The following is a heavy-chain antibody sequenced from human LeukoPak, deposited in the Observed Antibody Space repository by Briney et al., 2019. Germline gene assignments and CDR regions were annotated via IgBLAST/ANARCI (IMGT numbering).Heavy chain of an antibody. CDR1: GYSFTSYW. D-gene: IGHD3-10*01. CDR3: ARPFDYYGSGSYYTHFGY. CDR2: IYPGDSDT. Sequence: GESLKISCKGSGYSFTSYWIGWVRQMPGKGLEWMGIIYPGDSDTRYSPSFQGQVTISADKSISTAYLQWSSLKASDTAMYYCARPFDYYGSGSYYTHFGYWGQGTLVTVSS. J-gene: IGHJ4*02. V-gene: IGHV5-51*01.